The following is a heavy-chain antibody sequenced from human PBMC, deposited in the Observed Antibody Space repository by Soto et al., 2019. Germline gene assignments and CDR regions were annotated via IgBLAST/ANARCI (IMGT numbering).Heavy chain of an antibody. CDR1: GGTFSSYA. Sequence: QVQLVQSGAEVKKPGSSVKVSCKASGGTFSSYAISWVLQAPGQGLEWMGGIIPIFGTANYAQKFQGRVTITADESTITAYLELSSLRSEDPAVYYCARRLAGAPSGPFDYWGQGTLVTVSS. D-gene: IGHD1-26*01. CDR3: ARRLAGAPSGPFDY. V-gene: IGHV1-69*01. J-gene: IGHJ4*02. CDR2: IIPIFGTA.